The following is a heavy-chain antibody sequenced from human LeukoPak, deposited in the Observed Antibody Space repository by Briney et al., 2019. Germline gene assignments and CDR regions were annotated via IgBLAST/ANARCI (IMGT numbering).Heavy chain of an antibody. CDR1: GGSFSGYY. V-gene: IGHV3-15*01. D-gene: IGHD3-10*01. CDR2: IKSKTDGGTT. Sequence: PSETLSLTCAVYGGSFSGYYWSWVRQAPGKGLEWVGRIKSKTDGGTTDYAAPVKGRFTISRDDSKNTLYLQMNSLKTEDTAVYYCTTESDGWANWGQGTLVTVSS. CDR3: TTESDGWAN. J-gene: IGHJ4*02.